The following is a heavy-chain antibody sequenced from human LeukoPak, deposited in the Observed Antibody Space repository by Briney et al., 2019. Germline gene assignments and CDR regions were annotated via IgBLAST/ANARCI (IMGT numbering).Heavy chain of an antibody. Sequence: PGGSLRLSCVASGFTFSTYTMNWIRQAPGKGLEWVSGSIGSGGSAFYADSVKGRFSISRDTSKNTLFLHMNNLRAGDTAVYYCAKYHQDTYYHDSSGYAYFDYWGQGTLVTVSS. CDR1: GFTFSTYT. CDR3: AKYHQDTYYHDSSGYAYFDY. CDR2: SIGSGGSA. V-gene: IGHV3-23*01. D-gene: IGHD3-22*01. J-gene: IGHJ4*02.